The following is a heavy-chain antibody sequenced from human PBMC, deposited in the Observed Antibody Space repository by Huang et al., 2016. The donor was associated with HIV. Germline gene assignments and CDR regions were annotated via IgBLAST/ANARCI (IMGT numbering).Heavy chain of an antibody. CDR2: IYATGKT. CDR3: ARVATYTTSSYSRFFNY. D-gene: IGHD2-15*01. Sequence: QVQLQESGPGLVKPSETLSLTCNVSGGSIRDFYWGWGRQPAGGGREWIGRIYATGKTNYTPALSSRVTCTVDMSKNQFSLSVTSVTAADTAVYYCARVATYTTSSYSRFFNYWGQGRLVTVSS. V-gene: IGHV4-4*07. CDR1: GGSIRDFY. J-gene: IGHJ4*02.